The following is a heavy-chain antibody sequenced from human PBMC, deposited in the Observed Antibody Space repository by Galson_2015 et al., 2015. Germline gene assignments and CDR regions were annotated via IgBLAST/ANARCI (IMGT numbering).Heavy chain of an antibody. CDR3: AKSRHHFGVVIGPFDY. CDR2: ISGSGGST. D-gene: IGHD3-3*01. Sequence: SLRLSCAASGFTFSSYAMSWVRQAPGKGLEWVSAISGSGGSTYYADSVKGRFTISRDNSKNTLYLQMNSLRAEDTAVYYCAKSRHHFGVVIGPFDYWGQGTLVTVSS. CDR1: GFTFSSYA. J-gene: IGHJ4*02. V-gene: IGHV3-23*01.